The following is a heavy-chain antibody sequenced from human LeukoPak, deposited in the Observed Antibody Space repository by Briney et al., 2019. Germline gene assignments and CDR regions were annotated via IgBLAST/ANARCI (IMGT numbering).Heavy chain of an antibody. CDR1: GYTFSNYY. CDR2: INPDSGDT. D-gene: IGHD2-21*01. V-gene: IGHV1-2*02. Sequence: ASVTVSCKASGYTFSNYYIQWVRQAPGQGFEWMGWINPDSGDTDYARKFLGRVSLSSDTSINTAYLELSRLTSDDTAVYYCGRGRSPYCSAGDCYLAWPDPWGQGTLVTVSS. CDR3: GRGRSPYCSAGDCYLAWPDP. J-gene: IGHJ5*02.